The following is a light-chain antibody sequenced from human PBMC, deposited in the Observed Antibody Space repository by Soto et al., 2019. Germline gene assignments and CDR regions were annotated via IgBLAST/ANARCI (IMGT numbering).Light chain of an antibody. CDR3: QQYNNWPYT. J-gene: IGKJ2*01. Sequence: EIVMTQSPANLSVSPGERATLSCRASQSVSSNLAWYQQKPGQAPRLLIYGASTRATGIPARFSGSGSGTEFTLTSSSLQSEVFAVYCCQQYNNWPYTFGHVTKLEIK. CDR2: GAS. V-gene: IGKV3-15*01. CDR1: QSVSSN.